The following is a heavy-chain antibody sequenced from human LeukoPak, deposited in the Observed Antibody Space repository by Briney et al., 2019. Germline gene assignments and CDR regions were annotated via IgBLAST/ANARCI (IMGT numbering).Heavy chain of an antibody. J-gene: IGHJ4*02. Sequence: SETLSLTCTVSGASLSSHYWNWIRQPAGKGLEWIGRIYYIGGTYYNPSLKSRVTISVDTSNSQFSLKLSSVTAADTAVYYCARDRGLDAADYWGQGMLVTVSS. D-gene: IGHD6-25*01. CDR3: ARDRGLDAADY. CDR1: GASLSSHY. CDR2: IYYIGGT. V-gene: IGHV4-4*07.